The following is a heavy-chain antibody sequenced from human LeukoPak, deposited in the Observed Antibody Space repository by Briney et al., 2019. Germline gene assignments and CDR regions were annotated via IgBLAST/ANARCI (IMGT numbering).Heavy chain of an antibody. V-gene: IGHV1-2*02. CDR1: GYTFTGYY. CDR2: INPNSGGT. CDR3: ARARRITMVRGVIGRDRGFSDY. J-gene: IGHJ4*02. Sequence: ASVKVSCKASGYTFTGYYMHWVRRAPGQGLEWMGWINPNSGGTNYARKFQGRVTMTRDTSISTAYMELSRLRSDDTAVYYCARARRITMVRGVIGRDRGFSDYWGQGTLVTVSS. D-gene: IGHD3-10*01.